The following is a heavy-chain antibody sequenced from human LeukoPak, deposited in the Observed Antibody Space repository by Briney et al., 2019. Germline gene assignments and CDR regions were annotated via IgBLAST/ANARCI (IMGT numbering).Heavy chain of an antibody. CDR3: ARGLGSVRALQFDY. V-gene: IGHV4-34*01. D-gene: IGHD3-10*02. J-gene: IGHJ4*02. Sequence: SDTLSLTCAVYGGSFSGYYWSWIRQPPGKGLEWIGEINHSGSTNYNPSLKSRVTISVDTSKNQFSLKLSPVTAADTAVYYCARGLGSVRALQFDYWGQGTLVTVSS. CDR1: GGSFSGYY. CDR2: INHSGST.